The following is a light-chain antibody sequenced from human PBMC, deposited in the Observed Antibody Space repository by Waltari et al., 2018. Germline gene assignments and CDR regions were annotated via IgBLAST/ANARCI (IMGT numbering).Light chain of an antibody. CDR1: SNDLGTYTL. V-gene: IGLV2-23*01. Sequence: QSALTQPASVSGSPGQSITISCTGSSNDLGTYTLVSWHQQHPGKAPKLMIYEGTERPSGVSNRFSGSKSGNTASLTISGLQAEDEADYYCCSYAGSTTFLYVFGTGTKVTVL. CDR2: EGT. CDR3: CSYAGSTTFLYV. J-gene: IGLJ1*01.